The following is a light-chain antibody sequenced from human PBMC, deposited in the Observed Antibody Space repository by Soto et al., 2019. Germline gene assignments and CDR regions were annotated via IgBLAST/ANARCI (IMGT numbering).Light chain of an antibody. Sequence: DIVMTQSPATLSLYPGERPTLSCRASQSISGNLAWYQQKPGQAPKLLIYGTSTRDTGIPARFSGSGSGTDFTLTISSLEPEDFAVYYWQQRSNWWTFGQGTKVDIK. CDR1: QSISGN. J-gene: IGKJ1*01. CDR2: GTS. CDR3: QQRSNWWT. V-gene: IGKV3-11*01.